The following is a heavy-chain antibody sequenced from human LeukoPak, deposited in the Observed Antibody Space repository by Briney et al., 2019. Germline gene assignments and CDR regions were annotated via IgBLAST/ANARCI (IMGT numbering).Heavy chain of an antibody. D-gene: IGHD1-26*01. CDR1: GFTFSSYG. CDR3: AKGLVGATKFLDI. Sequence: GALRLSCAASGFTFSSYGMHWVRQAPGKGLEWVAVISYDGSNKYYADSVKGRFTISRDNSKNTLYLQMNSLRAEDTAVYYCAKGLVGATKFLDIWGQGTMVTVSS. CDR2: ISYDGSNK. V-gene: IGHV3-30*18. J-gene: IGHJ3*02.